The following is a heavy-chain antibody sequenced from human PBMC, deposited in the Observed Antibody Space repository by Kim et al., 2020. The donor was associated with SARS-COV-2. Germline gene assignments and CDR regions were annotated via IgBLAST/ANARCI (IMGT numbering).Heavy chain of an antibody. J-gene: IGHJ6*02. D-gene: IGHD2-15*01. CDR1: GYTFTSYG. CDR3: ARPIPRYCSGGSCYSEYYYYGMDV. V-gene: IGHV1-18*01. Sequence: ASVKVSCKASGYTFTSYGISWVRQAPGQGLEWMGWISAYNGNTNYAQKLQGRVTMTTDTSTSTAYMELRSLRSDDTAVYYCARPIPRYCSGGSCYSEYYYYGMDVWGQGTTVTVSS. CDR2: ISAYNGNT.